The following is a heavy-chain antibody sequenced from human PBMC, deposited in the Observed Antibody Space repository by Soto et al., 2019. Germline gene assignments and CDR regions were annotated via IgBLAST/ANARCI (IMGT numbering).Heavy chain of an antibody. Sequence: QVQLVQSGAEVKKPGASVKVSCKASGYTFTSYGISWVRQAPGQGLEWMGWISAYNGNTNYAQKLQGRVTMTTDISTSTAYMELRMLRSDDTAVYYCASSLLVGYGLEGESDWGQGTLVTVSS. CDR3: ASSLLVGYGLEGESD. J-gene: IGHJ4*02. V-gene: IGHV1-18*01. D-gene: IGHD5-18*01. CDR2: ISAYNGNT. CDR1: GYTFTSYG.